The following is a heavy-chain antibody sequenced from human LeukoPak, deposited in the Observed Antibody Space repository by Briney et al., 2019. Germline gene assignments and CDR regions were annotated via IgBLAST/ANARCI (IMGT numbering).Heavy chain of an antibody. J-gene: IGHJ4*02. D-gene: IGHD3-3*01. CDR2: IKEDGSDK. CDR1: GFTFSNYW. V-gene: IGHV3-7*03. CDR3: AKDRTRQAY. Sequence: PGGSLRLSCAASGFTFSNYWISWVRQTPGKGLEWVANIKEDGSDKYYVDSLKGRFTISRDNAKNSLYLQMNSLRAEDTAVYYCAKDRTRQAYWGQGTLVTVSS.